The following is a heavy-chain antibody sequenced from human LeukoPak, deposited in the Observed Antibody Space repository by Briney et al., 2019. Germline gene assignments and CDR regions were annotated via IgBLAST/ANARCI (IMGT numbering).Heavy chain of an antibody. CDR2: ISSSGSTT. CDR1: GFTFSSYE. J-gene: IGHJ6*02. D-gene: IGHD3-10*01. Sequence: PGGSLRLSCAASGFTFSSYEMNWVRQAPGKGLEWVSYISSSGSTTYYADSVKGRFTISRDNAKNSLYLQMNSLRAEDTAVYYCARDGAYGSGSYYNPNPPNYYFYGMDVWGQGTTVTVSS. CDR3: ARDGAYGSGSYYNPNPPNYYFYGMDV. V-gene: IGHV3-48*03.